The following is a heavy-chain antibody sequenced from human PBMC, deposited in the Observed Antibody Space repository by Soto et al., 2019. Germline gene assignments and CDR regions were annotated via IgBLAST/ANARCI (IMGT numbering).Heavy chain of an antibody. CDR2: TIPMFATA. V-gene: IGHV1-69*01. Sequence: QVHLVQSGAEVKKPGSSVKVSCKASGGSFSNYIFAWVRQAPGQGLEWMGGTIPMFATAQYAQKLQVRVTITADESTSTVYMDLTSLTSDDTAVYYCARGLFGQQWLVGFDTWGQGTLVTVSS. CDR1: GGSFSNYI. J-gene: IGHJ4*02. D-gene: IGHD6-19*01. CDR3: ARGLFGQQWLVGFDT.